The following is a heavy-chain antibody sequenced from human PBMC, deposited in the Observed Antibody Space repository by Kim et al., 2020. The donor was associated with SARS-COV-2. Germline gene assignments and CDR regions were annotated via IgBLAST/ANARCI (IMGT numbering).Heavy chain of an antibody. Sequence: GGSLRLSCAASGFTFSSYAMSWVRQAPGKGLEWVSTISGGGGSTYYADSVRGRFTISRDNAKNTLCLQMNSLRAEDTAVYYCAKDVDYSFGSTYYFDYWGQGTLVTVSS. D-gene: IGHD5-12*01. CDR3: AKDVDYSFGSTYYFDY. J-gene: IGHJ4*02. CDR1: GFTFSSYA. CDR2: ISGGGGST. V-gene: IGHV3-23*01.